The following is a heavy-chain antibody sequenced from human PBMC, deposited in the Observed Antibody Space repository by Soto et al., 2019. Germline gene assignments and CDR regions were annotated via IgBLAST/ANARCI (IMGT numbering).Heavy chain of an antibody. CDR1: GFPFRSYA. Sequence: PVGSLRLSCAASGFPFRSYAMGWVRQAPGKGLEWISVISGSGEITLYTDSVKGRFTISRDFSNSTLSLQMNSLRADDTAIYYCGKARYLLVDQPLYFESWGQGTLVTVSS. D-gene: IGHD3-9*01. V-gene: IGHV3-23*01. CDR3: GKARYLLVDQPLYFES. CDR2: ISGSGEIT. J-gene: IGHJ4*02.